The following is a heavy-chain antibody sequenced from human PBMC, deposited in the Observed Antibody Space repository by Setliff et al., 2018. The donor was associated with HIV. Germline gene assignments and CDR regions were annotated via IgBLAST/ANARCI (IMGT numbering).Heavy chain of an antibody. J-gene: IGHJ4*02. D-gene: IGHD1-1*01. Sequence: PSETLSLTCSVFGGSIPGYHWCWIRQSPGKGLEWIGFIHMNGNSVYNPSLKSRVTLSGDASKNQFSLKLTSVTVADTAVYYCARVAVGGTGPDYWGQGSLVTVSS. CDR2: IHMNGNS. V-gene: IGHV4-4*08. CDR3: ARVAVGGTGPDY. CDR1: GGSIPGYH.